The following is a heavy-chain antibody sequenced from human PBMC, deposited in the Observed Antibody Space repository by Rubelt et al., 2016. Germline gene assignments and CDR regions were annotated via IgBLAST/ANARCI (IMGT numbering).Heavy chain of an antibody. CDR2: IGSIRSNI. CDR3: ARQRGYSDGYNDY. Sequence: SCVASGFTFSNYGMNWVRQAPGKGLEWVAYIGSIRSNINYADSGKGRFTISRDNAKNSLYLQINSLRAEDTAVYYCARQRGYSDGYNDYWGQGTLVTVSS. D-gene: IGHD5-18*01. J-gene: IGHJ4*02. V-gene: IGHV3-48*04. CDR1: GFTFSNYG.